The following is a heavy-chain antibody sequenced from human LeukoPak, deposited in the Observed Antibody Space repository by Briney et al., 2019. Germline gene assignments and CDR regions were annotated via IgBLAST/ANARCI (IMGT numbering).Heavy chain of an antibody. V-gene: IGHV3-48*01. Sequence: GGSLRLSCAASGFTFSSYWMHWVRQTPGKGLEWVSYISSSDTIYYADSVKGRFTISRDNARNSLSLQMNSLRAEDTAVYCCARRFDHWGQGTLVTVSS. CDR1: GFTFSSYW. CDR3: ARRFDH. J-gene: IGHJ5*02. CDR2: ISSSDTI.